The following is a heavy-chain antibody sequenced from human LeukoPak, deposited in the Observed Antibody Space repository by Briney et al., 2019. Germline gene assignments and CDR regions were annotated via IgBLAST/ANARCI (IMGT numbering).Heavy chain of an antibody. D-gene: IGHD4-17*01. J-gene: IGHJ4*02. CDR2: ISYEGSKK. CDR1: GLSFSGYA. CDR3: ARDSPRGPYGDNIDY. Sequence: GRSLRLSCAASGLSFSGYAMHWVRQAPGKGLEWVAVISYEGSKKYYLDFVKGRFTISRDNSKNTLNLQMNSLRVEDTGVCYCARDSPRGPYGDNIDYWGQGTLVTVSS. V-gene: IGHV3-30*14.